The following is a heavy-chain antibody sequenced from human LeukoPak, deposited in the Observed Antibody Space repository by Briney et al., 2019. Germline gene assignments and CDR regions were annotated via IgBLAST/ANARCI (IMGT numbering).Heavy chain of an antibody. Sequence: GGSLRLSCAASGFTFSSYWMHWVRQAPGKGLVWVSRINSDGSSTSYADSVKGRFTISRDNAENTLYLQMNSLRAEDTAVYYCARGQQLVLYYYYYYGMDVWGQGTTVTVSS. CDR1: GFTFSSYW. D-gene: IGHD6-6*01. J-gene: IGHJ6*02. V-gene: IGHV3-74*01. CDR3: ARGQQLVLYYYYYYGMDV. CDR2: INSDGSST.